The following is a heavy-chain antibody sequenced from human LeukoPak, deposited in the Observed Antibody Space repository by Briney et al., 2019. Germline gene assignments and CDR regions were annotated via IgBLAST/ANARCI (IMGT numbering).Heavy chain of an antibody. V-gene: IGHV3-23*01. CDR2: ISSSARSA. CDR1: GFTFSNYA. D-gene: IGHD5-18*01. CDR3: AKDQRSGEYNYGWGPFDI. J-gene: IGHJ3*02. Sequence: PGGSLRLSCEVSGFTFSNYAMNWVRQAPGKGLEWVSSISSSARSAVYGDSVRGRFTISRVNAENTLYLQMNSLRADDTAMYYCAKDQRSGEYNYGWGPFDIWGQGTMVTVSS.